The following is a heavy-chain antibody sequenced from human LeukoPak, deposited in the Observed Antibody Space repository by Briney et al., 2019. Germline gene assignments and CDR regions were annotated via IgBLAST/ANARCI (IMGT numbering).Heavy chain of an antibody. V-gene: IGHV1-18*01. CDR3: ARDGTSTDDY. Sequence: ASVKVSCKTSGYTFSNFGINWVRQVPGQGLEWMGWISGNNDNPNYGQKFQGRFTVTTDSSTSTAYMELRNLGFDDTAVYYCARDGTSTDDYWGQGTLVTVSS. CDR1: GYTFSNFG. CDR2: ISGNNDNP. J-gene: IGHJ4*02. D-gene: IGHD2-2*01.